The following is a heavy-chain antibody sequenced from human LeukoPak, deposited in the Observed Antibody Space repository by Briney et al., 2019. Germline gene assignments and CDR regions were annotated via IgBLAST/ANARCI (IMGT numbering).Heavy chain of an antibody. V-gene: IGHV4-4*07. CDR3: ARGRRWLQLGWYFDY. Sequence: SETLSLTCTVSGGSISSYYWSWIRQPAGKGLEWIGRIYTSGSTNYNPSLKSRVTISVDTSKNQFSLKLSSVTAADTAVYYCARGRRWLQLGWYFDYWGQGTLVTVSS. J-gene: IGHJ4*02. D-gene: IGHD5-24*01. CDR1: GGSISSYY. CDR2: IYTSGST.